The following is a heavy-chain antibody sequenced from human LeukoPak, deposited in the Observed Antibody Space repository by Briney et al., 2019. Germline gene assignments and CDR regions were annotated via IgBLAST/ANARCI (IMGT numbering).Heavy chain of an antibody. D-gene: IGHD2-2*01. CDR3: ARAPITSPFYFDY. Sequence: PGGSLRLSCTASGFAFDEHGMSWVRQVRGKGLEWVSGINWSGGSTGYADPLRGRFTISRDNAKNSLYLQMDSLRAEDTALYYCARAPITSPFYFDYWGQGTLVTVSS. CDR1: GFAFDEHG. V-gene: IGHV3-20*04. J-gene: IGHJ4*02. CDR2: INWSGGST.